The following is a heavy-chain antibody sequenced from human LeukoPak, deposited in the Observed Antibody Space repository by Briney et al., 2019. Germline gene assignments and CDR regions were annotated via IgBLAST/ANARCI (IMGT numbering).Heavy chain of an antibody. J-gene: IGHJ4*02. CDR3: ARSPGGWFFDF. CDR1: EFTFSSYA. D-gene: IGHD6-19*01. V-gene: IGHV3-23*01. Sequence: GGSLRLSCAASEFTFSSYAMNWVRQAPGKGLEWVSLISGSGDTTHYADSVKGRFTISRDNSENTLYLQMNSLRAEDTALYYCARSPGGWFFDFWGQGALVIVSS. CDR2: ISGSGDTT.